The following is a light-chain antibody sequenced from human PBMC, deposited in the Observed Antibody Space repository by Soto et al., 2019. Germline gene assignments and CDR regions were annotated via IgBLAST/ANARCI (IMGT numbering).Light chain of an antibody. CDR3: QQRFNWPRFT. CDR2: DAS. CDR1: QSVSSY. V-gene: IGKV3-11*01. J-gene: IGKJ2*01. Sequence: EIVLTQSPATLSLSPGERATLSCRASQSVSSYLAWYQQKPGQAPRLLIYDASNRATGIPARFSGGGSGTDVTLPISSLEHEDFAVYYCQQRFNWPRFTFGQGTKLEIK.